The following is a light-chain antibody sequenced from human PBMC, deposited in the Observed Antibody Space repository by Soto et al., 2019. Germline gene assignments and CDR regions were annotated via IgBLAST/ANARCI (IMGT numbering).Light chain of an antibody. CDR2: EVS. J-gene: IGLJ2*01. CDR3: TSYTGANTVL. Sequence: QSALTQPASVSGSPGQSITISCTGTSRDVGGYNYVSWYQQHPGKAPKLMIYEVSNRPSGVSHRFSGSKSGNTASLTISGLQAEDEADYYCTSYTGANTVLFGGGTKLTVL. V-gene: IGLV2-14*01. CDR1: SRDVGGYNY.